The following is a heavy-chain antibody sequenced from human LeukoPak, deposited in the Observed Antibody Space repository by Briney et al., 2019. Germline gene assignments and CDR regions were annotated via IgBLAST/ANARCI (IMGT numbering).Heavy chain of an antibody. CDR1: GFSFSNYG. CDR2: IWSDGINR. CDR3: VKERGPFDGFDV. V-gene: IGHV3-33*06. Sequence: GGSLRLSCAVSGFSFSNYGMHWVRQAPGKGLEWVAVIWSDGINRFYRDSVRGRFTFSRDNSKNTLSLQMNSLRVEDTAVYYCVKERGPFDGFDVWGQGTMVTVSP. J-gene: IGHJ3*01.